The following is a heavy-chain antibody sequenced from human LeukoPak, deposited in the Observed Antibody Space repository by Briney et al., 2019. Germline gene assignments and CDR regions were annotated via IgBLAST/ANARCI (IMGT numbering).Heavy chain of an antibody. Sequence: SETLSLTCTASGGSISSYYWSWIRQPPGKGLEWIGYIYYSGSTNYNPSLKSRVTISVDTSKNQSSLKLSSVTAADTAVYYCARASRVGAQLDYWGQGTLVTVSS. V-gene: IGHV4-59*01. D-gene: IGHD1-26*01. J-gene: IGHJ4*02. CDR1: GGSISSYY. CDR3: ARASRVGAQLDY. CDR2: IYYSGST.